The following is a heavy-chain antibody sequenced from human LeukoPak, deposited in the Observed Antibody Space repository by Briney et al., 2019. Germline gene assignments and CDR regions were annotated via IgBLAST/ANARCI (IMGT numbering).Heavy chain of an antibody. Sequence: SETLSLTCTVSGGSISSGGYYWSWIRQPPGKGLEWIGEINHSGSTNYNPSLKSRVTISVDTSENQFSLKLSSVTAADTAVYYCARERLGAARSGADYWGQGTLVTVSS. CDR1: GGSISSGGYY. D-gene: IGHD6-6*01. CDR2: INHSGST. J-gene: IGHJ4*02. CDR3: ARERLGAARSGADY. V-gene: IGHV4-39*07.